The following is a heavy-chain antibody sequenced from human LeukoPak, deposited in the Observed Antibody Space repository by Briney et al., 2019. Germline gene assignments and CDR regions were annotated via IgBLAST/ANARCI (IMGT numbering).Heavy chain of an antibody. Sequence: SETLSLTCTVSGGSISSGGYYWSWIRQPPGKGLEWIGYIYHSGSTYYNPSLKSRVTISVDRSKNQFSLKLSSVTAADTAVYYCARGASSTSWKRDWFDPWGQGTLVTVSS. CDR1: GGSISSGGYY. V-gene: IGHV4-30-2*01. J-gene: IGHJ5*02. D-gene: IGHD2-2*01. CDR3: ARGASSTSWKRDWFDP. CDR2: IYHSGST.